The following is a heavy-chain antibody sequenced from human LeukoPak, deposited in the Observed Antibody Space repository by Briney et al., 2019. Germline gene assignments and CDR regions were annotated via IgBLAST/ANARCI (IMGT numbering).Heavy chain of an antibody. J-gene: IGHJ4*02. CDR1: GFTFSSYG. V-gene: IGHV3-30*18. CDR2: ISHDGSNK. CDR3: AKEKVALTFSGNYYYFDY. D-gene: IGHD1-26*01. Sequence: PGGSLRLSCAASGFTFSSYGMHWVRQAPGKGLEWVAVISHDGSNKYYADSVKGRFTISRDNSKNTVYLQVNSLRTEDTAVYYCAKEKVALTFSGNYYYFDYWGQGILVTVSS.